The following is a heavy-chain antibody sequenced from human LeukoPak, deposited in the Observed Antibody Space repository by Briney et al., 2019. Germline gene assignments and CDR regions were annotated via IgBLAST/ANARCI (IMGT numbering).Heavy chain of an antibody. V-gene: IGHV1-46*01. CDR1: GYTFTSYY. J-gene: IGHJ5*02. D-gene: IGHD3-3*01. CDR2: INPSGGST. Sequence: ASVKVSCKASGYTFTSYYTHWVRQAPGQGLEWMGIINPSGGSTSYAQKFQGRVTMARDTSTSTVYMELSSLRSEDTAVYYCARGPITIFGVVIIPVEYNWFDPWGQGTLVTVSS. CDR3: ARGPITIFGVVIIPVEYNWFDP.